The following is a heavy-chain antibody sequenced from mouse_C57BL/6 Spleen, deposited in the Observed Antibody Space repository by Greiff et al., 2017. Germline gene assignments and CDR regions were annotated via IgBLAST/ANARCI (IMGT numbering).Heavy chain of an antibody. CDR2: ISSGSSTI. CDR3: FMRGGFDV. J-gene: IGHJ1*03. CDR1: GFTFSDYG. V-gene: IGHV5-17*01. Sequence: EVQLVESGGGLVKPGGSLTLSCAASGFTFSDYGMHWVRQAPEKGLEWVAYISSGSSTIYYADTVKGRFTISRDNTKNTLFLQMTSLGSEDTAMYYAFMRGGFDVWGTGTTVTVSS. D-gene: IGHD1-1*01.